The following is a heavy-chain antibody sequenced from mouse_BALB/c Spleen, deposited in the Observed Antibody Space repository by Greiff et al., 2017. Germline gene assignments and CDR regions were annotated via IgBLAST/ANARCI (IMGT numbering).Heavy chain of an antibody. CDR3: ARDSYYRYEGYFDV. CDR2: IYYSGTI. V-gene: IGHV3-5*02. Sequence: EVKLVESGPGLVKPSQTVSLTCTVTGISITTGNYRWSWIRQFPGNKLEWIGYIYYSGTITYNPSLTSRTTITRDTSKNQFFLEMNSLTAEDTATYYCARDSYYRYEGYFDVWGAGTTVTVSS. J-gene: IGHJ1*01. D-gene: IGHD2-12*01. CDR1: GISITTGNYR.